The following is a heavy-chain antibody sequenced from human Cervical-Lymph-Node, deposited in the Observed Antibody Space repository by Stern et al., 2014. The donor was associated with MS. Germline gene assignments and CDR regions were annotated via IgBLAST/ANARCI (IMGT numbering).Heavy chain of an antibody. CDR3: ARATFDDSSAYFQYYFDH. Sequence: VQLEESGAEVRKPGASVKVSCKASGYTFTTYYMHWVRQAPGQGLEWMGVINPSGGNTNYAQKFQGRVTMTRDTSTSTVYMELSSLRSEATAMYYCARATFDDSSAYFQYYFDHWGQGTLVTVSS. D-gene: IGHD3-22*01. CDR1: GYTFTTYY. V-gene: IGHV1-46*03. CDR2: INPSGGNT. J-gene: IGHJ4*02.